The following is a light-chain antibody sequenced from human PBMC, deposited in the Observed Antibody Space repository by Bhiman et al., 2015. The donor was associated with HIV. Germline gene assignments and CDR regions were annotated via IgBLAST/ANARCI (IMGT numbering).Light chain of an antibody. V-gene: IGLV2-23*02. CDR3: CSYAGSSTFYV. Sequence: QSVLTQPPSASGSRGQSVIISCTGTSSDVGVYNLVSWYQHHPGKAPKLIIYDVSKRPSGVSNRFSGSKSGNTASLTISGLQAEDEADYYCCSYAGSSTFYVFGTGTKVTVL. CDR2: DVS. CDR1: SSDVGVYNL. J-gene: IGLJ1*01.